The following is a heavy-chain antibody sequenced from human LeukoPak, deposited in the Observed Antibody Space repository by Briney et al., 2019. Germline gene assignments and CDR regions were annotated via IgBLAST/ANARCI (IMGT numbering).Heavy chain of an antibody. CDR3: ARDPRLRDGYKSAFDI. J-gene: IGHJ3*02. V-gene: IGHV1-69*13. D-gene: IGHD5-24*01. CDR2: IIPIFGTA. CDR1: GGTFSSYV. Sequence: SVKVSCKASGGTFSSYVFSWVRQAPGQGLEWMGQIIPIFGTAKYAQKFQGRVTITADESTTTAYMELSSLRSEDTAVYYCARDPRLRDGYKSAFDIWGQGALVTVSS.